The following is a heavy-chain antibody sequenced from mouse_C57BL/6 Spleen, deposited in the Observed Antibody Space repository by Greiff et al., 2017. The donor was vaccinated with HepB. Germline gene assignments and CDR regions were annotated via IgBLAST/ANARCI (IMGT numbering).Heavy chain of an antibody. V-gene: IGHV1-69*01. Sequence: QVQLQQPGAELVMPGASVKLSCKASGYTFTSYWMHWVKQRPGQGLEWIGEIDPSDSYTNYNQKFKGKSTLTVDKSSSTAYMQLSSLTSEDSAVYYCATITTVVGRGDYWGQGTTLTVSS. CDR1: GYTFTSYW. D-gene: IGHD1-1*01. CDR2: IDPSDSYT. J-gene: IGHJ2*01. CDR3: ATITTVVGRGDY.